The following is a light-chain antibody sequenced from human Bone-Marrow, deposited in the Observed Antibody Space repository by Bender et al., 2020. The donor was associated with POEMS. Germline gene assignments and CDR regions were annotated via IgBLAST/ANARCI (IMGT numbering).Light chain of an antibody. V-gene: IGLV2-11*01. J-gene: IGLJ1*01. CDR3: CSYGGTYNV. CDR2: DVN. Sequence: QSALTQPASVSGSPGQSITISCTGGTTDLGTYRFVSWYQQHPGNAPKLIIYDVNKRPSGVPDRFSGSGSDNTASLTISGLQAEDEADYYCCSYGGTYNVFGTGTTVTVL. CDR1: TTDLGTYRF.